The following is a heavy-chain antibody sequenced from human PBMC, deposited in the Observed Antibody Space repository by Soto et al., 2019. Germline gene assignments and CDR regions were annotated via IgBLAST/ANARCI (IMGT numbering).Heavy chain of an antibody. CDR1: GGTFSSYT. CDR3: ARDTCSGGSGYSAY. CDR2: IIPILGIA. D-gene: IGHD2-15*01. Sequence: QVQLVQSGAEVKKPGSSVKVSCKASGGTFSSYTISWVRQAPGQGLEWMGRIIPILGIANYAQKLQGRVTITADKSTSTAYMELSRLRSEDTAGYYCARDTCSGGSGYSAYWGQGTLVTVSS. J-gene: IGHJ4*02. V-gene: IGHV1-69*08.